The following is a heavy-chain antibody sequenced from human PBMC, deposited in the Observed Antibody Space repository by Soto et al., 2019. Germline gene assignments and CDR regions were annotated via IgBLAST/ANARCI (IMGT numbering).Heavy chain of an antibody. Sequence: PGGSLRLSCAASGFTFSSYAMSWVRRAPGKGLEWVSGISGSGGTTFYADSVKGRFTISRDNSKNTLYLQMNSLRAEDTAVYYSAILCSDYQKFDYWGQGTLVTVSS. J-gene: IGHJ4*02. CDR3: AILCSDYQKFDY. CDR1: GFTFSSYA. V-gene: IGHV3-23*01. D-gene: IGHD3-10*01. CDR2: ISGSGGTT.